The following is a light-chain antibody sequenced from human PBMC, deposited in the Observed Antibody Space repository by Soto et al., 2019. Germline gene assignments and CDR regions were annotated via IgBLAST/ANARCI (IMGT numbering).Light chain of an antibody. CDR2: EVS. V-gene: IGLV2-14*01. J-gene: IGLJ2*01. Sequence: QSVLTQPASVSGSPGQSVTISCTGTTSDVGAFNYVSWYQQHPGQAPKLVIYEVSHRPSGVSDRFSGSKSGNTASLTISGLQAEDEAGYYCMSFTSSSTVVFGGGTKVTVL. CDR1: TSDVGAFNY. CDR3: MSFTSSSTVV.